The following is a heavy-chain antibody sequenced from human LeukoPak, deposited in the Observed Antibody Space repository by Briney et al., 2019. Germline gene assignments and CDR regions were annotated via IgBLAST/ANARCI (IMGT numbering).Heavy chain of an antibody. V-gene: IGHV4-34*01. J-gene: IGHJ4*02. Sequence: SETLSLTCAVYGGPFSGYYWSWIRQPPGKGLEWIGEINHSGSTNYNPSLKSRVTISVDTSKNQFSLKLSSVTAADTAVYYCARDGFDYWGQGTLVTVSS. CDR3: ARDGFDY. CDR1: GGPFSGYY. CDR2: INHSGST.